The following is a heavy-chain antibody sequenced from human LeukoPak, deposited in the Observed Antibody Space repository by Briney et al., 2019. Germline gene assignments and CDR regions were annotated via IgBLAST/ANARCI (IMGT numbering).Heavy chain of an antibody. CDR2: IIPIFGAA. CDR3: AGGALPIAVAGTNWFDP. Sequence: SVKVSSKASEGTFSSYAISWVRQSPGQRLEWMGGIIPIFGAANYAQKFQGRVTITADESTSTAYMEVSSLRSEDTAVYYCAGGALPIAVAGTNWFDPWGQGTLVTVSS. D-gene: IGHD6-19*01. J-gene: IGHJ5*02. CDR1: EGTFSSYA. V-gene: IGHV1-69*13.